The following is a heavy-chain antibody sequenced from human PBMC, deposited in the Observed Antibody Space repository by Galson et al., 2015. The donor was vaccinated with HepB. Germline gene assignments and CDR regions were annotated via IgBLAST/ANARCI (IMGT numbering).Heavy chain of an antibody. J-gene: IGHJ5*02. D-gene: IGHD3-10*01. CDR2: ITRNGGST. V-gene: IGHV3-20*04. Sequence: SLIPSCAASGFTFADYGMTWVRQAPGKGLEWVSGITRNGGSTDYADSVKGRFTVSRDNAKSSLYLEMNSLGAEGPALYYCAREQYGAGSSNNWFDPWGQGTPVIVSS. CDR3: AREQYGAGSSNNWFDP. CDR1: GFTFADYG.